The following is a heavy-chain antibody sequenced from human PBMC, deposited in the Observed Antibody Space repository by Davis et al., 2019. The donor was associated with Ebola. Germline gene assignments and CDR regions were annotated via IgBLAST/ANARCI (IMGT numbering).Heavy chain of an antibody. CDR3: ARDFDRVRT. CDR1: GFSFSRYD. Sequence: PGGSLRLSCVASGFSFSRYDMNWVRQAPGKGLEWVSSISSTSSYIYYADSVKGRFTISRDNAKNSLYLQMNSLRAEDTSVYYCARDFDRVRTWGQGTLVTVSS. J-gene: IGHJ4*02. D-gene: IGHD1-1*01. V-gene: IGHV3-21*01. CDR2: ISSTSSYI.